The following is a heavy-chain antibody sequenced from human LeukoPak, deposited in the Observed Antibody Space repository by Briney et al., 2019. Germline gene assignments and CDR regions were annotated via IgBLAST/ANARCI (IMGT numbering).Heavy chain of an antibody. CDR2: IYYSGRT. CDR3: ARAKKAVAGFFDY. CDR1: DDSISTYY. V-gene: IGHV4-59*01. J-gene: IGHJ4*02. D-gene: IGHD6-19*01. Sequence: SETLSLTCTVSDDSISTYYWSWIRQPPGKGLEWIGYIYYSGRTNYNPSLKSRVTISIDTSKKQLSLKLSSVTAADTALYYCARAKKAVAGFFDYWGQGTLVTVSS.